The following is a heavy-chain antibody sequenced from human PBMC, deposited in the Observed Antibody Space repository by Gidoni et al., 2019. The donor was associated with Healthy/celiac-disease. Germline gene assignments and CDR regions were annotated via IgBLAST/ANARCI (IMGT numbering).Heavy chain of an antibody. CDR1: GFSLSNARMG. D-gene: IGHD1-1*01. CDR3: ARIDWNHVDYGMDV. CDR2: IFSNDEK. Sequence: QVTLKEPGPVLVKPTETLTLTCTVPGFSLSNARMGVSWIRQPPGKALEWLAHIFSNDEKSYSTSLKSRLTISKDTSKSQVVLTMTNMDPVDTATYYCARIDWNHVDYGMDVWGQGTTVTVSS. J-gene: IGHJ6*02. V-gene: IGHV2-26*01.